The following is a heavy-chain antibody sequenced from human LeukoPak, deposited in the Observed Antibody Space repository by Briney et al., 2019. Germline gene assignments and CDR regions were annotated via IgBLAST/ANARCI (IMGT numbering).Heavy chain of an antibody. Sequence: ASVKVSCKASGYTFTSYGISWVRQAPGQGLEWMGWISAYNGNTNYAQKLQGRVTMTTVTSTSTAYMELRSLRSDDTAVYYCARIRCGSSSWYCYYYYGMDVWGQGTTVTVSS. V-gene: IGHV1-18*01. CDR3: ARIRCGSSSWYCYYYYGMDV. D-gene: IGHD6-13*01. J-gene: IGHJ6*02. CDR1: GYTFTSYG. CDR2: ISAYNGNT.